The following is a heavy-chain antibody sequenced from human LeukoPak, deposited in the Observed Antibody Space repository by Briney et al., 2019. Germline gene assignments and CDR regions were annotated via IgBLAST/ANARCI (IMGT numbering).Heavy chain of an antibody. Sequence: PGGSLRLSCAASGFTLSSYAMSWVRQAPGKGLEWVSAISGSGGSTYYAGSVKGRFTISRDNSKNTLYLQMNSLRAEDTAVYYCATGGHRAFDIWGQGTMVTVSS. CDR2: ISGSGGST. CDR3: ATGGHRAFDI. CDR1: GFTLSSYA. D-gene: IGHD2-8*02. V-gene: IGHV3-23*01. J-gene: IGHJ3*02.